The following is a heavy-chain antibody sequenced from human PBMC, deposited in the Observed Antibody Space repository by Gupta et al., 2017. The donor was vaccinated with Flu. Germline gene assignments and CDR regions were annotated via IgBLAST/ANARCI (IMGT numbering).Heavy chain of an antibody. V-gene: IGHV3-33*01. CDR2: IWYDGSNK. CDR1: GFTFSSYG. Sequence: QVQLVESGGGVVQPGRSLRLSCAASGFTFSSYGMHWRRQAPGKGLEWVAVIWYDGSNKYYADSVKGRFTISRDNSKNTLYLQMNSLRAEDTAVYYCARGGYCSGGSCYINFDYWGQGTLVTVSS. D-gene: IGHD2-15*01. J-gene: IGHJ4*02. CDR3: ARGGYCSGGSCYINFDY.